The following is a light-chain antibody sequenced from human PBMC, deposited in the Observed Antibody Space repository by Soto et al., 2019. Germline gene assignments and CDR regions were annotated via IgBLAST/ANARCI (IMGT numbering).Light chain of an antibody. V-gene: IGKV1-39*01. J-gene: IGKJ1*01. Sequence: DIQMTQSPSSLSASVGDRVTITCRASQSISSYLNWYQQKPGKAPKLHIYAASSLQSGVPSRFSGSGSGTECTLTISSLQPEDFATYYCQQSYSTLWTFCQGTKVEIK. CDR1: QSISSY. CDR2: AAS. CDR3: QQSYSTLWT.